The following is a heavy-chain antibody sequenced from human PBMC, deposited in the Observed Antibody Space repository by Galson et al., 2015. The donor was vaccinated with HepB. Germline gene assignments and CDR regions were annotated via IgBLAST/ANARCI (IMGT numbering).Heavy chain of an antibody. CDR3: ARDLTGIYGMDV. J-gene: IGHJ6*02. D-gene: IGHD1-20*01. CDR2: ISYDGSNK. V-gene: IGHV3-30-3*01. Sequence: LRLSCAASGFTFSSYAMHWVRQAPGKGLEWVAVISYDGSNKYYADSVKGRFTISRDNSKNTLYLQMNSLRAEDTAVYYCARDLTGIYGMDVWGQGTTVTVSS. CDR1: GFTFSSYA.